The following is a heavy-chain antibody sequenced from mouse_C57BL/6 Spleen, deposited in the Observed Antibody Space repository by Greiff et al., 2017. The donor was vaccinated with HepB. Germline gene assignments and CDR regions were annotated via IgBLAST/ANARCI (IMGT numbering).Heavy chain of an antibody. D-gene: IGHD2-1*01. J-gene: IGHJ2*01. V-gene: IGHV14-4*01. CDR3: TVYGNYPYYFDY. CDR1: GFNIKDDY. CDR2: IDPENGDT. Sequence: EVQLQQSGAELVRPGASVKLSCTASGFNIKDDYMHWVRQRPEQGLEWIGWIDPENGDTEYASKFQGKATITADTSSNTAYLQLSSLTSEDTAVYYGTVYGNYPYYFDYWGQGTTLTVAS.